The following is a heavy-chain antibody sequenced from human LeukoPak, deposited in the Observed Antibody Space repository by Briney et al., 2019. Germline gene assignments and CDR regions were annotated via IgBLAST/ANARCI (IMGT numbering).Heavy chain of an antibody. CDR3: AREETGTTLGFDY. D-gene: IGHD1-1*01. CDR1: GYTFTSYG. CDR2: ISAYNGNT. J-gene: IGHJ4*02. V-gene: IGHV1-18*01. Sequence: ASVNVSCKASGYTFTSYGISWVRQAAGQGLERMGWISAYNGNTNYAQKLQGRVTMTTDTSTSTAYMELRSLRSDDTAVYYCAREETGTTLGFDYWGQGTLVTVSS.